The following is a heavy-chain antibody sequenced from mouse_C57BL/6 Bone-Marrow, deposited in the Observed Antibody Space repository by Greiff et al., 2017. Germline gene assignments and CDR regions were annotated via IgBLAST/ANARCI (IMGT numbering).Heavy chain of an antibody. CDR1: GYTFTSYG. CDR3: ASGVLWAMDY. D-gene: IGHD1-1*02. CDR2: IYPRSGNT. J-gene: IGHJ4*01. Sequence: VKLQESGAELARPGASVKLSCKASGYTFTSYGISWVKQRTGQGLEWIGEIYPRSGNTYYNEKFKGKATLNADKSSSTAYMELRSLTSEDSAVYFCASGVLWAMDYWGQGTSVTVSA. V-gene: IGHV1-81*01.